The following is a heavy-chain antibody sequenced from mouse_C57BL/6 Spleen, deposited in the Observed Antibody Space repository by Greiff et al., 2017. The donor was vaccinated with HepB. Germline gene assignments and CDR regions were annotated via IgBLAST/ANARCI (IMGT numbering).Heavy chain of an antibody. CDR3: ARDRDLYYFDY. V-gene: IGHV5-4*01. J-gene: IGHJ2*01. CDR1: GFTFSSCA. CDR2: ISDGGSYT. D-gene: IGHD3-1*01. Sequence: EVQLVESGGGLVKPGGSLKLSCAASGFTFSSCAMSWVRQTPEKRLEWVATISDGGSYTYYPDNVKGRFTISRDNAKNNLYLQMSHLKSEDTAMYYCARDRDLYYFDYWGQGTTLTVSS.